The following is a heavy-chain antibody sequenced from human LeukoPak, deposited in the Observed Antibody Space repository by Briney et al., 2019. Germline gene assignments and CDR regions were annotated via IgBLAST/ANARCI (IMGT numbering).Heavy chain of an antibody. CDR2: IKQGGSEK. Sequence: GGSLRLSCAASGFTFSSYWMSWVRQAPGKGLECVANIKQGGSEKYYVDSVKGRFTISRDNAKNSLYLQMNSLRAEDTAVYYCARDVDSSGRNLFWFDPWGQGTLVTVSS. CDR1: GFTFSSYW. V-gene: IGHV3-7*01. D-gene: IGHD6-19*01. J-gene: IGHJ5*02. CDR3: ARDVDSSGRNLFWFDP.